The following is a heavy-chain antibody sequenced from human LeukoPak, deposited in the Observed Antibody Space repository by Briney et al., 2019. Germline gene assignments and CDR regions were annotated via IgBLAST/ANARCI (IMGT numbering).Heavy chain of an antibody. D-gene: IGHD3-22*01. J-gene: IGHJ4*02. CDR2: ISGSGGST. CDR3: AKDGFGIVAVNNFDY. V-gene: IGHV3-23*01. CDR1: GFTFTSYA. Sequence: PGGSLRLSCAASGFTFTSYAMSWVRQAPGKGLEWVSAISGSGGSTYYADSVKGRFTISRDNSKDTLYLQMNSLRAEDTAVYYCAKDGFGIVAVNNFDYWGQGTLVTVSS.